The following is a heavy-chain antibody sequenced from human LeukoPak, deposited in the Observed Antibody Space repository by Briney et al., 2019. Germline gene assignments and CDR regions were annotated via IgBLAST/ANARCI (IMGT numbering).Heavy chain of an antibody. D-gene: IGHD4/OR15-4a*01. CDR2: INGDGSST. CDR1: GFRLRSYW. V-gene: IGHV3-74*01. Sequence: PGGPLRLSCAASGFRLRSYWMHWVRQAPGKGLVWVSRINGDGSSTTYADSVKGRFTISRDDAKSTVYLQMNSLRVEDTAEYYCARDGPDYADFDYWGQGTLVTVSS. CDR3: ARDGPDYADFDY. J-gene: IGHJ4*02.